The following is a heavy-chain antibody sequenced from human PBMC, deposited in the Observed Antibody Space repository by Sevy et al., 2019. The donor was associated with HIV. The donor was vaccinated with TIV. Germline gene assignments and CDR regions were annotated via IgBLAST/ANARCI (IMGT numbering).Heavy chain of an antibody. CDR2: ISGSNGDT. D-gene: IGHD3-22*01. V-gene: IGHV1-18*01. CDR3: RRDRNNYDSTGYPKGMDV. J-gene: IGHJ6*02. Sequence: ASVKVSCKASGYTFIRYGISWVRQAPGQGLEWMGWISGSNGDTNYAQKVQGRVIMTTDTSTSTAYMELRSLRSDDTAVYYCRRDRNNYDSTGYPKGMDVWGQGTTVTVSS. CDR1: GYTFIRYG.